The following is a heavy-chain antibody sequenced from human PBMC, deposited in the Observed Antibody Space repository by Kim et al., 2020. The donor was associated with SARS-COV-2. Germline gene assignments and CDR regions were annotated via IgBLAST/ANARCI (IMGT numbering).Heavy chain of an antibody. CDR3: ARHILWNDP. Sequence: SETLSLTCSVSGGSIRDSSYYWDWIRQPPGKGLEWIGNVYSSGSTYYNPSLQSRVTISVDTSKNQFSLKLTSVTVADTAIYYCARHILWNDPWGQGTLVTVSS. D-gene: IGHD3-3*01. J-gene: IGHJ5*02. V-gene: IGHV4-39*01. CDR2: VYSSGST. CDR1: GGSIRDSSYY.